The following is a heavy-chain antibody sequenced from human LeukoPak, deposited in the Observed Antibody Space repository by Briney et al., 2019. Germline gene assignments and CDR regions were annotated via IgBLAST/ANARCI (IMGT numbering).Heavy chain of an antibody. CDR2: ISWDGGST. J-gene: IGHJ4*02. V-gene: IGHV3-43D*03. CDR1: GYTFDDYA. Sequence: GGSLRLSCAASGYTFDDYAMHWVRHAPGKGVEWVSHISWDGGSTYYADSVKGRFTISRDNSKNSLYLQMNSLRAEDTALYYCAKGALWSQNPNFDYWGQGTLVTVSS. D-gene: IGHD3-10*01. CDR3: AKGALWSQNPNFDY.